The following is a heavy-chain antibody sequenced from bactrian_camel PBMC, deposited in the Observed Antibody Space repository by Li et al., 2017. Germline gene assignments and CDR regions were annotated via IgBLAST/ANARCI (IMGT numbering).Heavy chain of an antibody. D-gene: IGHD5*01. CDR1: GFTFSGYY. J-gene: IGHJ6*01. CDR3: AADPGPLCVYGFGY. Sequence: QLVESGGGLVQPGGSLRLSCAASGFTFSGYYTMNWVSAIDKGGSNTYYADSVKGRFTISKDNAKNTLYLQMNSLKPEDTAMYYCAADPGPLCVYGFGYWGQGTQVTVS. CDR2: IDKGGSNT. V-gene: IGHV3S1*01.